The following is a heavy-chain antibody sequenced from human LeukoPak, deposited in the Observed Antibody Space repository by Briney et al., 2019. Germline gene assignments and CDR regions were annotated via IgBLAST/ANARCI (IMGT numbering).Heavy chain of an antibody. J-gene: IGHJ3*02. V-gene: IGHV3-30*03. CDR1: GFTFSSYG. Sequence: GGSLRLSCAASGFTFSSYGMHWVRQAPGKGLEWVAVISYDGSNKYYADSVEGRFTISRDNSKNTLYLQMNSLRAEDTAVYYCARDYVPPVVAAAGTAIDAFDIWGQGTMVTVSS. CDR3: ARDYVPPVVAAAGTAIDAFDI. CDR2: ISYDGSNK. D-gene: IGHD6-13*01.